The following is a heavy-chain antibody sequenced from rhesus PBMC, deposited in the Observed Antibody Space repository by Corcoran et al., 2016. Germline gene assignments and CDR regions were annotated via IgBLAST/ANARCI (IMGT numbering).Heavy chain of an antibody. CDR1: GYSISSGYG. D-gene: IGHD5-24*01. V-gene: IGHV4-106*01. CDR2: IYGSGGGT. Sequence: QVQLQESGPGLVKPSETLSLTCAVSGYSISSGYGWSWIRQPPGKGLEWIWYIYGSGGGTNYNPSLKNRVTISIDTSKNQFSLKLSSVTAADTAVYYCARAGQWVQGFDYWGQGVLVTVSS. J-gene: IGHJ4*01. CDR3: ARAGQWVQGFDY.